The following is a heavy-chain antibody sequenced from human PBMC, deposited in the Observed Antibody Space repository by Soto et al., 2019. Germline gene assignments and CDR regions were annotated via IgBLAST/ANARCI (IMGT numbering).Heavy chain of an antibody. V-gene: IGHV1-8*01. D-gene: IGHD3-16*01. CDR3: ARGNLFNYAVFDV. CDR2: MNAKSGDT. J-gene: IGHJ6*02. CDR1: GYTFSDFD. Sequence: QAHLEQSGAEVKRPGASVKVSCKASGYTFSDFDINWLRQASGQGPEWMGWMNAKSGDTFFAQRFQGKFILTWDPSLSTAYMEAGSLTSHDTSLYYCARGNLFNYAVFDVWGPGTTVAVSS.